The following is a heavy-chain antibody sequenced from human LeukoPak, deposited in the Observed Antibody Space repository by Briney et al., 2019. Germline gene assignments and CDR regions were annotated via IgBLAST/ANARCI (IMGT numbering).Heavy chain of an antibody. CDR2: MYSSGST. CDR3: ASRRVAVDYYYYMDV. CDR1: GGSISITSYY. V-gene: IGHV4-39*07. J-gene: IGHJ6*03. Sequence: SETLSLSCTVSGGSISITSYYWGWMRQPPGKGLEWIGSMYSSGSTNYNPSLKSRVTISVDTSKNQFSLKLSSVTAADTAVYYCASRRVAVDYYYYMDVWGKGTTVTISS. D-gene: IGHD6-19*01.